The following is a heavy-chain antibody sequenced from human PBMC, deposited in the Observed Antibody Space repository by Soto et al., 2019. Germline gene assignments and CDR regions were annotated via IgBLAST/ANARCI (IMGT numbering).Heavy chain of an antibody. CDR2: ISSSSSYI. CDR1: GFTFSSYS. V-gene: IGHV3-21*01. Sequence: EVQLVESGGGLVKPGGSLRLSCAASGFTFSSYSMNWVRQAPGKGLEWVSSISSSSSYIYYAHSVKGRFTISSDNAKNSLYLQMNSLRAEDTAVYYCARDQPGYSYGYGLGYWGQGPLVTVSS. CDR3: ARDQPGYSYGYGLGY. J-gene: IGHJ4*02. D-gene: IGHD5-18*01.